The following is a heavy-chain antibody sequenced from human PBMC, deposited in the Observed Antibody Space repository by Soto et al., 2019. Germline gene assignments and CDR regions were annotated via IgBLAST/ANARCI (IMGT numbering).Heavy chain of an antibody. CDR1: GGSISSGGYS. Sequence: TSETLSLTCAVSGGSISSGGYSWSWIRQPPGKGLEWIGYIYHSGSTYYNPSLKSRVTISVDRSKNQFSLKLSSVTAADTAVYYCARGVNSGSYPFDYWGQRTLVTVSS. J-gene: IGHJ4*02. CDR3: ARGVNSGSYPFDY. CDR2: IYHSGST. D-gene: IGHD1-26*01. V-gene: IGHV4-30-2*01.